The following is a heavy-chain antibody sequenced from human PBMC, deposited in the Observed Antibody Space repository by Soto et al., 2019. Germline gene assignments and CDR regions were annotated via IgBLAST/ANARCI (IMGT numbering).Heavy chain of an antibody. J-gene: IGHJ4*02. Sequence: PSETLSLTCSVSGGSVSNKTYYWSWIRQPPGKRLEWIGYVYYSGTTNYNPSLKSRVTISVNLSTNQFSLRLSSVTTADTALYYCARTTAVPNTLRSRYFFDYWGQGTRVTVSS. CDR1: GGSVSNKTYY. CDR2: VYYSGTT. D-gene: IGHD4-17*01. CDR3: ARTTAVPNTLRSRYFFDY. V-gene: IGHV4-61*01.